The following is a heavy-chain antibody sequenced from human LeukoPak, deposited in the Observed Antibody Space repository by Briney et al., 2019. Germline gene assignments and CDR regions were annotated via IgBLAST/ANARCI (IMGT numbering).Heavy chain of an antibody. CDR1: GFTFSSYG. CDR2: IWYDGSNK. J-gene: IGHJ4*02. CDR3: AREVYSSGWSSFDY. D-gene: IGHD6-19*01. Sequence: GRSLRLSCAASGFTFSSYGMRWVRQAPGKGLEWVAVIWYDGSNKYYADSVKGRFTISRDNSKNTLYLQMNSLRAEDTAVYYCAREVYSSGWSSFDYWGQGALVTVSS. V-gene: IGHV3-33*01.